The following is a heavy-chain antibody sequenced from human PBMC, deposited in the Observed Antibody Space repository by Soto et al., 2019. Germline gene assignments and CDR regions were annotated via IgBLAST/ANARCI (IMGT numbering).Heavy chain of an antibody. V-gene: IGHV5-51*01. CDR3: ARLILGATDAFDI. J-gene: IGHJ3*02. CDR2: IYPGDSDT. D-gene: IGHD1-26*01. CDR1: GYSFTNYW. Sequence: GESLKISCKGSGYSFTNYWIGWLRQMPGKGLECMGIIYPGDSDTTYSPSLQGQVTISADKYITTAYLQWSSLKASDTAMYYCARLILGATDAFDIWGQGTMVTVSS.